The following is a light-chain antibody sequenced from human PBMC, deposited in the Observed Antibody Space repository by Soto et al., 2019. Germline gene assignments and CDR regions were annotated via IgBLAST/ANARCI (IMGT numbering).Light chain of an antibody. J-gene: IGKJ1*01. CDR3: HQYDSWT. Sequence: EIMLTQSPGTLSLSLGERATLSFRTSQSVSSSSLAGYQQQPGQAPRLLIYCASSRATGIPDRFSGSGSGTDLSLTISRLEPEDFAVYYCHQYDSWTFGQGTKVDI. V-gene: IGKV3-20*01. CDR2: CAS. CDR1: QSVSSSS.